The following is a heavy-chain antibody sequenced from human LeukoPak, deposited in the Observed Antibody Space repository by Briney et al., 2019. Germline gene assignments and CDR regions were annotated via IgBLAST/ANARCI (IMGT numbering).Heavy chain of an antibody. CDR2: ISSSGSTI. CDR1: GFTFSSYE. Sequence: GGSLRLSCAASGFTFSSYEMNWVRQAPGNGLEWVSYISSSGSTIYYADSVKGRFTISRDNAKNSLYLQMNSLRAEDTAVYYCARRDLLTGTFDYWGQGTLVTVSS. V-gene: IGHV3-48*03. J-gene: IGHJ4*02. CDR3: ARRDLLTGTFDY. D-gene: IGHD1-20*01.